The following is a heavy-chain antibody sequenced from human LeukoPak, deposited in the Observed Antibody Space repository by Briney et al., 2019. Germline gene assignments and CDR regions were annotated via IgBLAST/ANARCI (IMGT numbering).Heavy chain of an antibody. J-gene: IGHJ6*02. CDR2: MSAYNGNT. V-gene: IGHV1-18*01. CDR1: GHTFTSYG. D-gene: IGHD2-15*01. CDR3: ARDQNYSPDGMDV. Sequence: ASGKVSCNASGHTFTSYGISWVRRAPGQGLEGMGWMSAYNGNTIYAKTQQPRVTMTTDTSTSTAHRELRSLRSDDTAVYYCARDQNYSPDGMDVWGQATTVTAS.